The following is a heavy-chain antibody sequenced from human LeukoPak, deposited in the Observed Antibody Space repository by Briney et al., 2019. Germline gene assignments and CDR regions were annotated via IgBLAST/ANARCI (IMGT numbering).Heavy chain of an antibody. CDR2: IYYSGRT. J-gene: IGHJ2*01. Sequence: SETLSLTCTVSGGSISSYYWSWIRQPPGKGLEWIGYIYYSGRTNYNPSLKSRVTISVDTSKNQFSLKLSSVTAADTAVYYCARGYCSGGTCHGYFDLWGRGTLVTVSS. CDR3: ARGYCSGGTCHGYFDL. CDR1: GGSISSYY. D-gene: IGHD2-15*01. V-gene: IGHV4-59*08.